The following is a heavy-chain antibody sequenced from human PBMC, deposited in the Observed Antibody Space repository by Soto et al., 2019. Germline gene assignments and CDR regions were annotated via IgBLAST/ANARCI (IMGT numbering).Heavy chain of an antibody. CDR3: ATVWGYCSGGSCYPRVFDI. CDR2: FDSEDGET. D-gene: IGHD2-15*01. J-gene: IGHJ3*02. V-gene: IGHV1-24*01. CDR1: GYTLTELS. Sequence: GASGKVSCKVSGYTLTELSMHWVRQAPGKGLEWMGGFDSEDGETIYAQKFQGRVTMTEDTSTDAAYMELSSLRSEDTAVYYCATVWGYCSGGSCYPRVFDIWGQGTMVTVSS.